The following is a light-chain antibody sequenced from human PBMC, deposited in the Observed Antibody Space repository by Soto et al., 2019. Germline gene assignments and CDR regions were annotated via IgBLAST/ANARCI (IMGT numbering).Light chain of an antibody. CDR3: HQYGTSPRT. Sequence: EIVLTQSPGTLSLSPGERATLSCRASQSVSSNYLAWYQQKPGQAPRVLIYGASTRATGIPDRFSGSGSGTDFTLTISRLEPEEFAVYYCHQYGTSPRTFGPGTKVDIK. J-gene: IGKJ3*01. V-gene: IGKV3-20*01. CDR1: QSVSSNY. CDR2: GAS.